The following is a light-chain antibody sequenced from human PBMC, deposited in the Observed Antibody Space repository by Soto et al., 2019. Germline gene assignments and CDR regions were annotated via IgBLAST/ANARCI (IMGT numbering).Light chain of an antibody. V-gene: IGKV3-20*01. CDR1: QSVSSSY. CDR2: VAS. Sequence: EIVLTQSPGTLSLSPGERATLSCRASQSVSSSYLAWYQQKPGQAPRLLIHVASSRATGIPDRFSGSGSGTDFTLTISGLEPEDFAVYYCQQYGSSPITFGQGTRLEIK. J-gene: IGKJ5*01. CDR3: QQYGSSPIT.